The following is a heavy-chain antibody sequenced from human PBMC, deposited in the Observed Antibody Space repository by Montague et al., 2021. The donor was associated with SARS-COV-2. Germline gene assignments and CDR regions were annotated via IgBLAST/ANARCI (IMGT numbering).Heavy chain of an antibody. J-gene: IGHJ6*02. V-gene: IGHV4-4*07. CDR1: GGSISSYY. CDR3: ASGKYYDFWSGYYSHDYVSCMDV. D-gene: IGHD3-3*01. Sequence: SETLSLTCTVSGGSISSYYLSWIRQSAVKGLEWIGRIHTSGSTDYNPSLNSRVTMSVDTSKNQFSLKLSPVTAADTAVYYCASGKYYDFWSGYYSHDYVSCMDVWGQGTTVTVSS. CDR2: IHTSGST.